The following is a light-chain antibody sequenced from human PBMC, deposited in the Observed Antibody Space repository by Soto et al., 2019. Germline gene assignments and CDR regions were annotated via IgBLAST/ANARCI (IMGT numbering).Light chain of an antibody. Sequence: DIQMTQSPTSLSASVGDRVTITCRASQGIGYNLAWYQQKPGKVPKVLIYTASTLHSGVPSRFSGSGSGTEVTLPIHSLQPEDVATYFCQKFDRVPWSFGQGARVEI. J-gene: IGKJ1*01. CDR3: QKFDRVPWS. V-gene: IGKV1-27*01. CDR1: QGIGYN. CDR2: TAS.